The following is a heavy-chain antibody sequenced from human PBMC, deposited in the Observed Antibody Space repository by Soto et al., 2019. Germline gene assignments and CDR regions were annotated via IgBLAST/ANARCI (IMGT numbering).Heavy chain of an antibody. D-gene: IGHD6-13*01. Sequence: EVQLVESGGGSVQPGGSLRLSCAASGFTFSVYWMHWVRQAPGKGLVWVSRINSDGTSTGYADSVEGRVTISRDNAKNTVYLQMNSLRAEDTAVYYCARDRGSNWHLNYGMDVWGQGTTVTVSS. V-gene: IGHV3-74*01. J-gene: IGHJ6*02. CDR3: ARDRGSNWHLNYGMDV. CDR1: GFTFSVYW. CDR2: INSDGTST.